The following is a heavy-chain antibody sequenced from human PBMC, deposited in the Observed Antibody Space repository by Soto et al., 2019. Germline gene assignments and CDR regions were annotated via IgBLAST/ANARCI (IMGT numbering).Heavy chain of an antibody. J-gene: IGHJ5*02. CDR2: IYHSGST. D-gene: IGHD1-26*01. CDR1: GYSISSGYY. CDR3: ARDQRSRRWFDP. Sequence: PSETLSLTCAVSGYSISSGYYWGWIRQPPGKGLEWIGSIYHSGSTYYNPSLKSRVTISVDTSKNQFSLKLSSVTAADTAVYYCARDQRSRRWFDPWGQGTLVTVSS. V-gene: IGHV4-38-2*02.